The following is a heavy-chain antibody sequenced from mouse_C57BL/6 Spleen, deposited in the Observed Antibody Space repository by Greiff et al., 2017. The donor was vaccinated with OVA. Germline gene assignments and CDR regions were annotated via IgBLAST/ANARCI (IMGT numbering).Heavy chain of an antibody. CDR2: IRLKSDNYAT. J-gene: IGHJ3*01. Sequence: EVKVEESGGGLVQPGGSMKLSCVASGFTFSNYWMNWVRQSPETGLEWVAQIRLKSDNYATHSAESVKGRFTISRDDSKSSVYLQMNNLRAEDAGIYYCAITAVPAWFADWGQGTLVTVSA. D-gene: IGHD1-1*01. V-gene: IGHV6-3*01. CDR1: GFTFSNYW. CDR3: AITAVPAWFAD.